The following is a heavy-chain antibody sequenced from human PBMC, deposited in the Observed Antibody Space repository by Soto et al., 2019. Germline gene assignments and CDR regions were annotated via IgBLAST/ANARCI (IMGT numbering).Heavy chain of an antibody. CDR2: ISYDGSNK. CDR3: LRGDSSGYGAFDI. CDR1: GFTFSSYA. J-gene: IGHJ3*02. V-gene: IGHV3-30-3*01. Sequence: GGSLRLSCAASGFTFSSYAMHWVHQAPGKGLEWVAVISYDGSNKYYADSVKGRFTISRDNSKNTLYLQMNSLRAEDTAVYYFLRGDSSGYGAFDIWGQGTMVPVSS. D-gene: IGHD3-22*01.